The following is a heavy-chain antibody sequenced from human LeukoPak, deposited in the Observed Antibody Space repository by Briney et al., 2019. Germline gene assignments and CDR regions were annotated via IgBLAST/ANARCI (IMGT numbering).Heavy chain of an antibody. CDR2: IYHSGST. V-gene: IGHV4-30-2*01. J-gene: IGHJ4*02. CDR1: GGSISSGGYY. Sequence: SQTLSLTCTVSGGSISSGGYYWSWIRQPPGKGLEWIGYIYHSGSTHYNPSLKSRVTISVDRSKNQFSLKLSSVTAADTAVYYCAREIYCSSTSCRDYWGQGTLVTVSS. CDR3: AREIYCSSTSCRDY. D-gene: IGHD2-2*01.